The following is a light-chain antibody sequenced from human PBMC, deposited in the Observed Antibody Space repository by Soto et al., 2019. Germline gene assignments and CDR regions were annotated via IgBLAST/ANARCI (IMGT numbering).Light chain of an antibody. CDR1: QSISTY. Sequence: DIQMTQSPSSLSASVGDRVTITCRASQSISTYLNWYQQKPGKAPKLLIYAASSLQSGVPSRFSGSGSGADFTLTITSLQPEDFATYSCQQSYNTPPTFGPGTTVDIK. V-gene: IGKV1-39*01. CDR3: QQSYNTPPT. J-gene: IGKJ3*01. CDR2: AAS.